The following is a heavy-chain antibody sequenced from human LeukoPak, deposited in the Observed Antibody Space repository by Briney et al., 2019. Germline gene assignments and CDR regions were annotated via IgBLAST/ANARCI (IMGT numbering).Heavy chain of an antibody. V-gene: IGHV4-38-2*02. CDR3: AGYLGSHKWELLRPATAYMDV. J-gene: IGHJ6*03. Sequence: SETLSLTCNVSGYSISSGYYWSWIRPPPGKGLEWIGNFHHSGGSYYNPSLKSRVTISVDTSKNQFSLKLSSVTAADTAVYYCAGYLGSHKWELLRPATAYMDVWGKGTTVTVSS. D-gene: IGHD1-26*01. CDR2: FHHSGGS. CDR1: GYSISSGYY.